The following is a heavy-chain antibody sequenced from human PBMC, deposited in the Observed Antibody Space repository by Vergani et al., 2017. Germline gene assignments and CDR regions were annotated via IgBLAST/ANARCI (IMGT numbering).Heavy chain of an antibody. CDR2: IRYDGSNK. J-gene: IGHJ3*02. CDR1: GFTFSSYG. Sequence: QVQLVESGGNVVQSGTSLRLSCAASGFTFSSYGMHWVRQAPGKGLEWVAFIRYDGSNKYYADSVKGRFTISRDNSKNTLYLQMNSLRAEDTAVYYCAKDKDRWQQLEFAFDIWGQGTMVTVSS. D-gene: IGHD5-24*01. CDR3: AKDKDRWQQLEFAFDI. V-gene: IGHV3-30*02.